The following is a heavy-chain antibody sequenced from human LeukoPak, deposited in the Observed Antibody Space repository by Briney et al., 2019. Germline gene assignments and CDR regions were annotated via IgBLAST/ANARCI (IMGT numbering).Heavy chain of an antibody. CDR2: IYTSGST. CDR3: ARVTAGSYQGLYYYCMDV. CDR1: GGSISSGSSY. V-gene: IGHV4-61*02. D-gene: IGHD1-26*01. Sequence: SETLSLTCTVSGGSISSGSSYWSWIRQPAGKGLEWIGRIYTSGSTNYNPSLKSRVTISVDTSKNQFSLKLSSVTAADTAVYYCARVTAGSYQGLYYYCMDVWGTGTTLIISS. J-gene: IGHJ6*03.